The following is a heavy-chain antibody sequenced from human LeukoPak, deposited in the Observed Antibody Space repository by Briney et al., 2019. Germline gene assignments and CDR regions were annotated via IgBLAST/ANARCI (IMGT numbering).Heavy chain of an antibody. V-gene: IGHV1-2*02. CDR3: AREGGVGSGSYWFDP. D-gene: IGHD3-10*01. Sequence: GASAKVSCKASGYTFTGYYMHWVRQAPGQGLEWMGWINPNSGGTNYAQKFQGRVTMTRDTSISTAYMELSRPRSDDTAVYYCAREGGVGSGSYWFDPWGQGTLVTVSS. CDR2: INPNSGGT. CDR1: GYTFTGYY. J-gene: IGHJ5*02.